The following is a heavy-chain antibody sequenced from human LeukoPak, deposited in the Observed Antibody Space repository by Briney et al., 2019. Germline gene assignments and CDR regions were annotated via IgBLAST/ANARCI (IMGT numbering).Heavy chain of an antibody. D-gene: IGHD5-18*01. CDR2: IRSKAYGGTT. CDR3: TKDGGYSYVHFDY. J-gene: IGHJ4*02. Sequence: GGSLKLSCTASGFTFGDYAMSWFRQAPGKGLEWVGFIRSKAYGGTTEYAASVKGRFTISRDDSKSIAYLQMNSLKTEDTAVYYCTKDGGYSYVHFDYWGQGTLVTVSS. CDR1: GFTFGDYA. V-gene: IGHV3-49*03.